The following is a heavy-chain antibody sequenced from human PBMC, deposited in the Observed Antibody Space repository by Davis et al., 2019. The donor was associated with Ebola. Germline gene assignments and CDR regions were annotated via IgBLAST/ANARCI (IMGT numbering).Heavy chain of an antibody. J-gene: IGHJ4*02. V-gene: IGHV1-18*01. Sequence: ASVKVSCKAADYTFTTYNINWVRQAPGQGLEWMGWISTYNGNTNYAQKLQGRVTMTTDTSTSTTYMELRSLRSDDTAVYYCARECSSSSTYYDILTGYYTTSCFDYWGLGTLVTVSS. D-gene: IGHD3-9*01. CDR2: ISTYNGNT. CDR3: ARECSSSSTYYDILTGYYTTSCFDY. CDR1: DYTFTTYN.